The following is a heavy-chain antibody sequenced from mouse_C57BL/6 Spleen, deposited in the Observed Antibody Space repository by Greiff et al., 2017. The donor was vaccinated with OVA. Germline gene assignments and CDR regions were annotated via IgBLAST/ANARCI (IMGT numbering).Heavy chain of an antibody. V-gene: IGHV5-12*01. D-gene: IGHD3-2*02. J-gene: IGHJ4*01. Sequence: EVQLVESGGGLVQPGGSLKLSCAASGFTFSDYYMYWVRQTPEKRLEWVAYISNGGGSTYYPDTVKGRFTISRDNAKNTLYLQMRRLKSEDTAMYYCARHQDSSGYAMDYWGQGTSVTVSS. CDR1: GFTFSDYY. CDR3: ARHQDSSGYAMDY. CDR2: ISNGGGST.